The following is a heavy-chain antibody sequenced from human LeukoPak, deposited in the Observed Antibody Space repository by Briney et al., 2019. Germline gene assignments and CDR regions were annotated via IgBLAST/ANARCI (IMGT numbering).Heavy chain of an antibody. V-gene: IGHV3-66*02. CDR2: IYSGDST. Sequence: GGSLRLSCAASGFTVSSNYMNWVRQAPGKGLEWVSVIYSGDSTYYADSVKGRFNISRDNSKNTLYLQMNSLRPEDTAVYYCARAEVLSFFDYWGQGTLVTVSS. D-gene: IGHD4/OR15-4a*01. CDR1: GFTVSSNY. CDR3: ARAEVLSFFDY. J-gene: IGHJ4*02.